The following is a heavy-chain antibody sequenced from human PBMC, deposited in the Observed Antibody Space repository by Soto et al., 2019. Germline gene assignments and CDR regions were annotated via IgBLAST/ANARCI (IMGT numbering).Heavy chain of an antibody. CDR1: GGSISSSSYY. Sequence: SETLSLTCTVSGGSISSSSYYWGWIRQPPGKGLEWIGSIYYSGSTYYNPSLKSRVTISVDTSKNQFPLKLSSVTAADTAVYYCARLLRHNYYGMDVWGQGTTVTAP. J-gene: IGHJ6*02. CDR3: ARLLRHNYYGMDV. V-gene: IGHV4-39*01. CDR2: IYYSGST. D-gene: IGHD5-12*01.